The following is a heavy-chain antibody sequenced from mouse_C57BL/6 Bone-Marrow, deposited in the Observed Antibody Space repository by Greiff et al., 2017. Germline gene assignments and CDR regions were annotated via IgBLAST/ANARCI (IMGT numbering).Heavy chain of an antibody. J-gene: IGHJ3*01. V-gene: IGHV1-69*01. D-gene: IGHD2-2*01. CDR1: GYTFTSYW. CDR3: ARDGYDGAWFAY. Sequence: QVQLQQPGAELVMPVASVKLSCKASGYTFTSYWMHWVKQRPGQGLEWIGEIDPSDSYTNYNHKFKGKYTLTVDKSSSTAYMQLSSLTSEDSAVYYCARDGYDGAWFAYWGQGTLVTVSA. CDR2: IDPSDSYT.